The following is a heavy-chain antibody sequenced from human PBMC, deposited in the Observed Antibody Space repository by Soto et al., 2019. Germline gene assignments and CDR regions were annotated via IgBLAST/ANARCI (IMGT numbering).Heavy chain of an antibody. CDR2: IIPIFGTA. V-gene: IGHV1-69*12. Sequence: QVQLVQSGAEVKKPGSSVKVSCKASGGTFSSYAISWVRQAPGQGLEWMGGIIPIFGTASYAQKFQGRVTISADVSTRTAYVELSSLRSEDTAVYYCARDYDFWSGYGLNGMDVWGQGTTVTVSS. J-gene: IGHJ6*02. CDR3: ARDYDFWSGYGLNGMDV. CDR1: GGTFSSYA. D-gene: IGHD3-3*01.